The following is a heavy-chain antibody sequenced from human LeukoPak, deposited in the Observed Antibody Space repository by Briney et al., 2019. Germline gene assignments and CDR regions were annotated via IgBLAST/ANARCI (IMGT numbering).Heavy chain of an antibody. V-gene: IGHV4-34*01. CDR2: INHSGST. Sequence: SETLSLTCAVYGGSFSGYYWSWIRQPPGKGLEGIGEINHSGSTNYNPSLKSRVTISVHTSKNQFSLKLSSVTAADTAVYYCARGDGKCGVFPARLGYWGQGTLVTVSS. CDR3: ARGDGKCGVFPARLGY. J-gene: IGHJ4*02. D-gene: IGHD1-26*01. CDR1: GGSFSGYY.